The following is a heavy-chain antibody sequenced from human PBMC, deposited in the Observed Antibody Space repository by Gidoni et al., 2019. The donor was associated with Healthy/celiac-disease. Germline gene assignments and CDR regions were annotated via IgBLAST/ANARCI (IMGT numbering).Heavy chain of an antibody. CDR1: GFTFSSYA. J-gene: IGHJ4*02. Sequence: EVQLLESGGGLVQPGGSLRLSCAASGFTFSSYAMRWVRQAPGKGLEWVSAISVSGGSTYYADSVKGRFTISRDNSKNTLYLQMNSLRAEDTAVYYCAKDSPWSGYLNTFDYWGQGTLVTVSS. V-gene: IGHV3-23*01. CDR2: ISVSGGST. D-gene: IGHD3-3*01. CDR3: AKDSPWSGYLNTFDY.